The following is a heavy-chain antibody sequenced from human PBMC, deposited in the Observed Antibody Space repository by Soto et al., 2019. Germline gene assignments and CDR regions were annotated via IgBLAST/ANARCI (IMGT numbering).Heavy chain of an antibody. Sequence: EVQLLESGGGLVQPGGSLRLSCAASGFTFSSYAMSWVRQAPGKGLEWVSVISGSGGSTYYADSVKGRFTISRDNSKNTLYLQMNSLRAEDTAVYYCAILPRYCSGGSCYPYYFDYWGQGTLVTVSS. CDR1: GFTFSSYA. J-gene: IGHJ4*02. D-gene: IGHD2-15*01. CDR2: ISGSGGST. CDR3: AILPRYCSGGSCYPYYFDY. V-gene: IGHV3-23*01.